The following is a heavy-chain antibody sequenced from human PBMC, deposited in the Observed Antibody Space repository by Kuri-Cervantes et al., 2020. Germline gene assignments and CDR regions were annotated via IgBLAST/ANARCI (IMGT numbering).Heavy chain of an antibody. J-gene: IGHJ4*02. D-gene: IGHD1-26*01. Sequence: GGSQRLSCAASGFTFSSYAMSWVRQAPGKGLEWVSAISGSGGSTYYADSVKGRFTISRDNSKNTLYLQMNSLRAEDTAVYYCARVRVGSGSSLYPLDYWGQGTLVTVSS. CDR2: ISGSGGST. V-gene: IGHV3-23*01. CDR1: GFTFSSYA. CDR3: ARVRVGSGSSLYPLDY.